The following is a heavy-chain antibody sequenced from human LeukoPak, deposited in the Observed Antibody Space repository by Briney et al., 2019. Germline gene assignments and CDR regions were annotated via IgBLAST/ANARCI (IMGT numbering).Heavy chain of an antibody. Sequence: GGSLRLSCAASGFTFSSYSMNWVRQGPGKGLEWVSYISSSSGTIYYADSVKGRFTISRDNAKNSLYLQMNSLRAEDTAVYYCAKDMVFGELYHFDYWGQGTLVTVSS. J-gene: IGHJ4*02. D-gene: IGHD3-10*02. V-gene: IGHV3-48*01. CDR1: GFTFSSYS. CDR3: AKDMVFGELYHFDY. CDR2: ISSSSGTI.